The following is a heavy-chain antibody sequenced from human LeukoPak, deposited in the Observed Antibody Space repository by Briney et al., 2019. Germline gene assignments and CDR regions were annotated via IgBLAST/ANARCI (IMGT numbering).Heavy chain of an antibody. CDR2: ISAYNGNT. Sequence: ASVKVSCKASGYTFTSYGISWVRQAPGQGLEWMGWISAYNGNTNYAQKLQGRVTMTTDTSTGTAYMELRSLRSDDTAVYYCARPLGYCSSTSCPGWFDPWGQGTLVTVSS. CDR3: ARPLGYCSSTSCPGWFDP. V-gene: IGHV1-18*01. J-gene: IGHJ5*02. D-gene: IGHD2-2*01. CDR1: GYTFTSYG.